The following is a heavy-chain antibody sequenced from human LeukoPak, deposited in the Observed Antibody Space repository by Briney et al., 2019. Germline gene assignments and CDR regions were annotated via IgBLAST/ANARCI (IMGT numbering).Heavy chain of an antibody. CDR1: GFAFSSYT. CDR2: IHNGGGTT. V-gene: IGHV3-23*01. J-gene: IGHJ4*02. Sequence: GGSLRLSCTASGFAFSSYTMNWVRQAPGEGLGWVSAIHNGGGTTSYADSVKGRFTISRDNSKNTLFLQMNSLRAEDTAVYYCAKDSAFGGEDSWGQGTLVTVSS. CDR3: AKDSAFGGEDS. D-gene: IGHD3-16*01.